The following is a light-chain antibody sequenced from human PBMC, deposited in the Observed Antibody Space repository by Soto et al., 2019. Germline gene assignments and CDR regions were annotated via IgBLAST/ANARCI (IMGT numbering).Light chain of an antibody. CDR1: SRDVGAYND. CDR2: EVT. J-gene: IGLJ3*02. CDR3: SSFAASNTWV. Sequence: QSALTQPPSASGSPGQSVTISCTGTSRDVGAYNDVSWYQQHAGKAPKLVIYEVTKRPSGVPDRFSGSKSANTASLTVSGLQAEDEADYYCSSFAASNTWVFGGGTKLTVL. V-gene: IGLV2-8*01.